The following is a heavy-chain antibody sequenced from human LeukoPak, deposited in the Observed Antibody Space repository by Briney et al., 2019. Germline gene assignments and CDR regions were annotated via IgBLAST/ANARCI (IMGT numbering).Heavy chain of an antibody. CDR1: GGSFSGYY. V-gene: IGHV4-34*01. D-gene: IGHD2-21*01. CDR3: AGVVRAYYYYYMDV. Sequence: SETLSLTCAVYGGSFSGYYWSWIRQPPGKGLEWIGEINHSGSTNYNPSLKSRVTISVDTSKNQFSLKLSSVTAADTAVYYCAGVVRAYYYYYMDVWGKGTTVTVSS. J-gene: IGHJ6*03. CDR2: INHSGST.